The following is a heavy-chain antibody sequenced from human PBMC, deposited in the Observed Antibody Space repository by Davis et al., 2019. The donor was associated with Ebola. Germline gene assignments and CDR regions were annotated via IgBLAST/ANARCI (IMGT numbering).Heavy chain of an antibody. CDR2: INSDGSST. Sequence: GESLKISCAASGFTVSSNHMSWVRQAPGKGLVWVSRINSDGSSTSYADSVKGRFTISRDNAKNTLYLQMNSLRAEDTAVYYCVSDWEYYFDYWGQGTLVTVSS. CDR1: GFTVSSNH. J-gene: IGHJ4*02. D-gene: IGHD1-26*01. V-gene: IGHV3-74*01. CDR3: VSDWEYYFDY.